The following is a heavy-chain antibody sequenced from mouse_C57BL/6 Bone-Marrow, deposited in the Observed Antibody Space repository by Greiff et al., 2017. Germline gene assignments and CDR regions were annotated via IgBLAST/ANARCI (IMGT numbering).Heavy chain of an antibody. CDR2: INPNYGTT. CDR1: GYSFTDYN. V-gene: IGHV1-39*01. J-gene: IGHJ4*01. D-gene: IGHD1-1*01. CDR3: ASLNTTVVAPYYYAMDY. Sequence: EVKLVESGPELVKPGASVKISCKASGYSFTDYNMNWVKQSNGKSLEWIGVINPNYGTTSYNQKFKGKATLTADQSSSTAYMQLNSLTSEDSAVYDGASLNTTVVAPYYYAMDYWGQGTSVTVSS.